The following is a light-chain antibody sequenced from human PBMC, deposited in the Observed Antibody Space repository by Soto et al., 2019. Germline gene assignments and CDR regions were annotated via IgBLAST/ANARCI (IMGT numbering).Light chain of an antibody. CDR2: AAS. V-gene: IGKV1-17*03. J-gene: IGKJ1*01. Sequence: DIQMTQSPSSLSASVGDRVTITCQASQDISNYLAWFQQKPGKVPKRLIYAASSLQSGVPSRFSGSGSGTEFPLTISSLKHADSATYYCLQHNTYPRTFGQGTKV. CDR1: QDISNY. CDR3: LQHNTYPRT.